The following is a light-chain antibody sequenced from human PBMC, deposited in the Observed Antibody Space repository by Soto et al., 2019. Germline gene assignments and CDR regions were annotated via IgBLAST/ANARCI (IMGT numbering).Light chain of an antibody. J-gene: IGLJ1*01. V-gene: IGLV1-40*01. Sequence: QSVLTQPPSVSGAPGQTVTISCTGSSSNIGAGYDVHWYQQLPGTAPKLIIYGISNRPSGVPDRFSGSKSGTSASLAITGLQAEDEADYYCQSYASSLSGYVFGTGTKLTVL. CDR2: GIS. CDR1: SSNIGAGYD. CDR3: QSYASSLSGYV.